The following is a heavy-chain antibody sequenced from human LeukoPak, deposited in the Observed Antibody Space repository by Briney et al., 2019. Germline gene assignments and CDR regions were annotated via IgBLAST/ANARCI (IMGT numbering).Heavy chain of an antibody. V-gene: IGHV3-23*01. D-gene: IGHD3-10*01. CDR3: AKGLGPEFDY. J-gene: IGHJ4*02. Sequence: GASLRLSCAASGFTFSSYAMSWVRQAPGKGLELVSGISGSGGSTYYADSVKGRFTISRDNSKNTLYLQMNSLRVEDTAVYYCAKGLGPEFDYWGQGTLVTVSS. CDR2: ISGSGGST. CDR1: GFTFSSYA.